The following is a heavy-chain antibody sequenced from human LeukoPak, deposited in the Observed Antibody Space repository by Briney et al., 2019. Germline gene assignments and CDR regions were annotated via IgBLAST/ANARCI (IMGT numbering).Heavy chain of an antibody. D-gene: IGHD5-18*01. CDR2: INHSGST. CDR3: ARRLSYGSFFDY. J-gene: IGHJ4*02. V-gene: IGHV4-34*01. Sequence: PSETLSLTCAVYGGSFSGYYWSWIRQPPGKGLEWIGEINHSGSTNYNPSLKSRVTISVDTSKNQFSLKLSSVTAADTAVYYCARRLSYGSFFDYWGQGTLVTVPS. CDR1: GGSFSGYY.